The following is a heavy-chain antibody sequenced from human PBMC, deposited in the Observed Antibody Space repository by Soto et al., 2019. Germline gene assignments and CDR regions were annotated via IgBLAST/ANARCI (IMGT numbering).Heavy chain of an antibody. D-gene: IGHD3-3*01. J-gene: IGHJ4*02. V-gene: IGHV3-30*18. CDR1: GFTFSSYG. CDR3: AKDGLRFLEWLSYFDF. CDR2: ISYDGSNK. Sequence: QVQLVESGGGVVQPGRSLRLSCAASGFTFSSYGMHWVRHAPGKGLECVAVISYDGSNKYYLDSVKGRFTISRDNSKNTLSLQMNSLRAEDTAVYYCAKDGLRFLEWLSYFDFWGQGTLVTASS.